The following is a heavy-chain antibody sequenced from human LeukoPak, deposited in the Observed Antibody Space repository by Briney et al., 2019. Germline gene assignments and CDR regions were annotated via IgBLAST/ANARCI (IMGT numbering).Heavy chain of an antibody. CDR1: GFTFSSYA. Sequence: GGSLRLSCAASGFTFSSYAMSWVRQAPGKGLEWVSAISGSGGSTYYADSVKGRFTISRDNSKNTQYLQMNSLRAEDTAVYYCAKGYDFWSGNWDYWGQGTLVTVSS. J-gene: IGHJ4*02. D-gene: IGHD3-3*01. V-gene: IGHV3-23*01. CDR2: ISGSGGST. CDR3: AKGYDFWSGNWDY.